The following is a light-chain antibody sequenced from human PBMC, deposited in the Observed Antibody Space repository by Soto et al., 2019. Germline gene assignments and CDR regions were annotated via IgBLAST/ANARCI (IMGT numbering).Light chain of an antibody. J-gene: IGKJ4*01. V-gene: IGKV3-20*01. CDR2: GAS. CDR1: QGIGDT. CDR3: QQYGSSPT. Sequence: EVLMTQSPATLSVSPGEGATLSCRASQGIGDTLAWYQHKAGQTPRLLIYGASSRATGIPDRLSGSGSGTDFTLTISRQDPEDFAVYYCQQYGSSPTFGEGTKVDIK.